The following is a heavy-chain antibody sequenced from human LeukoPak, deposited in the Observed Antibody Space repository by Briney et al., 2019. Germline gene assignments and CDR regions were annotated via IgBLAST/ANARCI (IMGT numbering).Heavy chain of an antibody. V-gene: IGHV4-38-2*02. CDR1: GYSISSGYY. CDR2: IYHSGST. CDR3: LRGATPGAFDI. D-gene: IGHD1-26*01. Sequence: PSETLSLTCTVSGYSISSGYYWGWIRQPPGKGLEWIGSIYHSGSTYYNPSLKSRVTISVDTSKNQLSLKLSSVTAADTAVYYCLRGATPGAFDIWGQGTMVTVSS. J-gene: IGHJ3*02.